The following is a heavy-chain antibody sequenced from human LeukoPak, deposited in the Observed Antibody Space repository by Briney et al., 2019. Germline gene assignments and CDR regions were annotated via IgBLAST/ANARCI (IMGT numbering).Heavy chain of an antibody. CDR3: ARGFRKTGTTVWWFDP. V-gene: IGHV1-2*02. J-gene: IGHJ5*02. Sequence: ASVKVSCKASGYTFSGYYMHWIRQAPGQGLEWMGWINPNSGSTNYAQKFQGRVTMTRDTSISTVYMELDRLRFDDMAVYYCARGFRKTGTTVWWFDPWGQGTLVTASS. D-gene: IGHD1-7*01. CDR1: GYTFSGYY. CDR2: INPNSGST.